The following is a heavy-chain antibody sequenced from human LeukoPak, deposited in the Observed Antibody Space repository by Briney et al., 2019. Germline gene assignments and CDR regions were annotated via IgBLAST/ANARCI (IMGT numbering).Heavy chain of an antibody. D-gene: IGHD5-18*01. J-gene: IGHJ4*02. V-gene: IGHV4-59*01. CDR3: ARAESGYCYG. Sequence: PSETLSLTCTVSGASISSYYWSWIRQPPGKGLEWIGYIYYSGSTNYNPSLKSRVTISIDTSKNQVSLNLSCVTAAEAAVYYCARAESGYCYGWGQGTLVSVSS. CDR2: IYYSGST. CDR1: GASISSYY.